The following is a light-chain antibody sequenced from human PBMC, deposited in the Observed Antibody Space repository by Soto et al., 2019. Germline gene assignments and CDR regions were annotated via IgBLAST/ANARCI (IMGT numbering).Light chain of an antibody. CDR1: QSIGKH. Sequence: DIQMPQSLSFLSASVGDRVTITCRASQSIGKHLNWYQQKPGKAPKFLIYGASTLQSGVPSRFTGSGSGTDFTLTVNSLQAEDFATDYCQQSYTSPTTFGQGTRLEIK. CDR2: GAS. CDR3: QQSYTSPTT. V-gene: IGKV1-39*01. J-gene: IGKJ5*01.